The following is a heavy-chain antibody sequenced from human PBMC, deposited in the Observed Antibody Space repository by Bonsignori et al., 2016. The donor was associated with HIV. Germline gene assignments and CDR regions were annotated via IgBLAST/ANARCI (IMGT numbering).Heavy chain of an antibody. J-gene: IGHJ4*02. V-gene: IGHV1-46*01. CDR1: AYTLTSFH. D-gene: IGHD3-22*01. CDR2: INPRGDST. CDR3: ARTDNSGLYYSYFDY. Sequence: ASVKVSCKASAYTLTSFHMHWVRQAPGQGLEWMGIINPRGDSTNYAQKFQGRVTMTRDTSTSTVYMELSSLRSEDTAVYYCARTDNSGLYYSYFDYWGQGTLVTVSS.